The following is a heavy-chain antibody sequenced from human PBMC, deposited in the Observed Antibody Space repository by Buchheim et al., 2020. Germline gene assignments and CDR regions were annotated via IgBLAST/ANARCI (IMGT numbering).Heavy chain of an antibody. Sequence: EVQLVESGGGLVQPGGSLRLSCAASGFTFSSYSMNWVRQAPGKGLEWVSYISSSSSTIYYSDSVKGRFTISRDNAKNSLLLQMNSLRDEDTAVYYCARMDSTMGTRDVWGQGTT. CDR1: GFTFSSYS. J-gene: IGHJ6*02. CDR2: ISSSSSTI. D-gene: IGHD5-18*01. CDR3: ARMDSTMGTRDV. V-gene: IGHV3-48*02.